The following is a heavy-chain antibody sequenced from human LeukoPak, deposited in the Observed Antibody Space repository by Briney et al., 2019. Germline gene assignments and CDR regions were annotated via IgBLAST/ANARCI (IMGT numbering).Heavy chain of an antibody. CDR3: ARDRVAAALNHNDY. Sequence: ASVKVSCKASGGTFSSYAISWVRQAPGQGLEWMGRIIPILGIANYAQKFQGRVTITADKSTSTAYMELSSLRSEDTAVYYCARDRVAAALNHNDYWGQGTLVTVSS. V-gene: IGHV1-69*04. D-gene: IGHD6-13*01. J-gene: IGHJ4*02. CDR1: GGTFSSYA. CDR2: IIPILGIA.